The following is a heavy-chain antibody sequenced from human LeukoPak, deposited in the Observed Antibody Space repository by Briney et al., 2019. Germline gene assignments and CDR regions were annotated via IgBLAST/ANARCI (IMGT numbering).Heavy chain of an antibody. D-gene: IGHD5-12*01. V-gene: IGHV4-59*01. CDR2: IYYSGST. CDR3: ARVATESWNWFDP. Sequence: SETLSLTCTVSGGSISSYYWSWMRQPPGKGLEWIGYIYYSGSTNYNPSLKSRVTISVDTSKNQFSLKLSSVTAADTAVYYCARVATESWNWFDPWGQGTLVTVSS. J-gene: IGHJ5*02. CDR1: GGSISSYY.